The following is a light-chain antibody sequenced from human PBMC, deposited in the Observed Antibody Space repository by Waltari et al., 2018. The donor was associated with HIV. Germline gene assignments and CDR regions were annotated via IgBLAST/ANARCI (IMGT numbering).Light chain of an antibody. CDR1: QSVSIY. J-gene: IGKJ2*01. CDR2: DAS. CDR3: QQRSRWPPAYT. V-gene: IGKV3-11*01. Sequence: EIVLTQSPATLSLSPGDRATLSCRASQSVSIYLAWYHHKPGQPPRLLIYDASNRATAIPARFSGSGSGTDFTLTISSLEPEDFAVYYCQQRSRWPPAYTFGQGTKLEIK.